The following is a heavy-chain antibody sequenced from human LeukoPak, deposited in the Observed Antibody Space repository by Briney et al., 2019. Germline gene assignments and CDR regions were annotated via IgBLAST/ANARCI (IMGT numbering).Heavy chain of an antibody. D-gene: IGHD6-6*01. J-gene: IGHJ5*02. CDR1: DGSISSYY. V-gene: IGHV4-4*07. CDR3: ARDQAARLATVWFDP. Sequence: SETLSLTCTVSDGSISSYYWSWIRQPAGKGLEWIGRIYTSGSTNYNPSLKSRVTMSVDTSKNQFSLKLSSVTAADTAVYYCARDQAARLATVWFDPWGQGTLVTVSS. CDR2: IYTSGST.